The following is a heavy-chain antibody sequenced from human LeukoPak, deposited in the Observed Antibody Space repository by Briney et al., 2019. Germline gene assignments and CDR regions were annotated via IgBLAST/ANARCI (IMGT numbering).Heavy chain of an antibody. J-gene: IGHJ4*02. D-gene: IGHD5-18*01. CDR2: IYHSVST. V-gene: IGHV4-4*02. CDR3: ARDLGYSYGSWIDY. Sequence: SETLSLTCAVSGGSISSSNWWSWVRRPPGKGLEWIGEIYHSVSTNYNPSLKSRVTISVDKSKKQFSLKMSSVTAADTAVYCARDLGYSYGSWIDYWGQGTLVTVSS. CDR1: GGSISSSNW.